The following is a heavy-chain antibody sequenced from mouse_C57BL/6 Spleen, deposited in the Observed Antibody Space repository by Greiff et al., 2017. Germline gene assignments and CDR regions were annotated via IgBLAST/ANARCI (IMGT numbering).Heavy chain of an antibody. D-gene: IGHD2-4*01. V-gene: IGHV3-8*01. CDR2: ISYSGST. J-gene: IGHJ3*01. CDR3: ARSLDDYDGSLAY. Sequence: DVKLVESGPGLAKPSQTLSLTCSVTGYSITSDYWNWIRKFPGNKLEYMGYISYSGSTYYNPSLKSRISITRDTSKNQYYLQLNSVTTEDTATYYCARSLDDYDGSLAYWGQGTLVTVSA. CDR1: GYSITSDY.